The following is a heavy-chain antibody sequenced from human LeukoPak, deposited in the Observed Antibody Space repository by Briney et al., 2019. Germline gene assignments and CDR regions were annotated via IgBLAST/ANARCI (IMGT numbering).Heavy chain of an antibody. CDR3: ARERGILRGDAFDI. CDR2: IYSSGNT. V-gene: IGHV4-4*07. CDR1: GVSFSTYY. J-gene: IGHJ3*02. Sequence: PSETLSLTCTASGVSFSTYYWTWLRQPAGKGLEWIGRIYSSGNTNYNPSLESRITMSIDTSKNQSSLKLTSVTAADTAVYYCARERGILRGDAFDIWGEGEVVTVSS. D-gene: IGHD1-26*01.